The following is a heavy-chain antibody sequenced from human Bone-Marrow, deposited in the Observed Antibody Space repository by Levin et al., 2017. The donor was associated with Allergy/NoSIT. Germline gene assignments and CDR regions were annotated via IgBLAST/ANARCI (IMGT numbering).Heavy chain of an antibody. D-gene: IGHD2-15*01. J-gene: IGHJ2*01. CDR2: INHSGST. CDR3: ARWGSGGSWDPPTYVRPNEVYWYFDR. CDR1: GGSFSGYY. Sequence: SETLSLTCAVYGGSFSGYYWSWIRQPPGKGLEWIGEINHSGSTNYNPSLKSRVTLSVDTSKNQFSLKLSSVTAADTAVYYCARWGSGGSWDPPTYVRPNEVYWYFDRWGRGTLVTVSS. V-gene: IGHV4-34*01.